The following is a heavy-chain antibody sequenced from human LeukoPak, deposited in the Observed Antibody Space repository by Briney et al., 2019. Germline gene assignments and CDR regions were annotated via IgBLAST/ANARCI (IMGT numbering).Heavy chain of an antibody. CDR2: IYYSGST. CDR1: GGSIIIYY. V-gene: IGHV4-59*01. J-gene: IGHJ5*02. Sequence: SETLSLTCTVSGGSIIIYYWSCIRQPPGKGLEWIGYIYYSGSTNYNPSLKSRVTISVDTSKNQFSLKLSSVTAADTAVYYCARDGDPGNWFDPWGQGTLVTVSS. CDR3: ARDGDPGNWFDP. D-gene: IGHD7-27*01.